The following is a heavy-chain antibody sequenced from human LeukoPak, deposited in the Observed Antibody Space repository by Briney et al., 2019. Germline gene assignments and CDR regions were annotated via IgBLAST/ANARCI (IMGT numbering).Heavy chain of an antibody. V-gene: IGHV3-21*01. CDR3: ARDGRGAVASDY. J-gene: IGHJ4*02. CDR1: GFTFINYG. D-gene: IGHD6-19*01. Sequence: GGSLRLSCAASGFTFINYGMTWVRQAPGKGLEWVSSISSSSSYIYYADSVKGRLTISRDNAKNSLYLYMNSLRAEDTAVYYCARDGRGAVASDYWGQGTLLAVSS. CDR2: ISSSSSYI.